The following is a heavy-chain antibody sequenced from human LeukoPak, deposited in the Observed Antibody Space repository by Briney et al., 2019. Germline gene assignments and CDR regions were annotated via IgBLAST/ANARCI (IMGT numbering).Heavy chain of an antibody. CDR2: VHLNGAT. CDR1: GGSITTTNW. Sequence: MSSQTLSLTCAVSGGSITTTNWGSWVRQPPGKGLEWIGEVHLNGATNYNPSLESRFSMSIDKSNNHLSLEVTSVTAADTAMYYCTRESGAFSPFGFWGQGTLVTVSS. CDR3: TRESGAFSPFGF. V-gene: IGHV4-4*02. J-gene: IGHJ4*02. D-gene: IGHD1-26*01.